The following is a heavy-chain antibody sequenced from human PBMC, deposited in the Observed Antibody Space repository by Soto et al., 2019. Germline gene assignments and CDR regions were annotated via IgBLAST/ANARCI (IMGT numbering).Heavy chain of an antibody. D-gene: IGHD2-21*01. Sequence: EVGLLESGGGLVQPGGSLRLSCAASGFTFGSYAMSWVRGAPGKGLEWVSSMNGGGGSTSYAESVQGRFTISRDNPKKTLYLQMNSLRVEDTAVYYCAKKSEIAVPGYYFDLWGQGTLVTVSS. J-gene: IGHJ4*02. V-gene: IGHV3-23*01. CDR1: GFTFGSYA. CDR2: MNGGGGST. CDR3: AKKSEIAVPGYYFDL.